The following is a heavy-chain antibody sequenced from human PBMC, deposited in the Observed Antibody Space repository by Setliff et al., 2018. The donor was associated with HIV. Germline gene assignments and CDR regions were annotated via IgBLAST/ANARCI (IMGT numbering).Heavy chain of an antibody. V-gene: IGHV1-69*13. D-gene: IGHD3-10*01. CDR1: GDNFNNVA. Sequence: SVKVSCKASGDNFNNVAFNWVRQAPGQGLEWMGGILPIFGATDYAQKFQGRLTLTAVQSENSVYMELSSLRSDYTAVYYCTNRGGSGTNVGNWFDPWGQGTLVTVSS. J-gene: IGHJ5*02. CDR2: ILPIFGAT. CDR3: TNRGGSGTNVGNWFDP.